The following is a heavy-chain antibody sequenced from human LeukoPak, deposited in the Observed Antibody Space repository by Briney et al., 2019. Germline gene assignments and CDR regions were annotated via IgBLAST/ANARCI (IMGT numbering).Heavy chain of an antibody. CDR2: IYSGGST. D-gene: IGHD5-18*01. Sequence: GGSLRLSCAASGFTVSSNYMSWVRQAPGKGLEWASVIYSGGSTYYADSVKGRFTISRDNSKNTLYLQMNSLRAEDTAVYYCAREGYSYGYNYWGQGTLVTVSS. CDR1: GFTVSSNY. J-gene: IGHJ4*02. V-gene: IGHV3-53*01. CDR3: AREGYSYGYNY.